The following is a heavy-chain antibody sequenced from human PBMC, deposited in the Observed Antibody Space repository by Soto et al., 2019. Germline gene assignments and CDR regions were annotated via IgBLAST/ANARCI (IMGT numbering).Heavy chain of an antibody. Sequence: QVQLQESGPGLVKPSQTLSLTCTVSGGSISSGDYYWSWIRQPPGKGLEWIGFIYYSGSTYYNTSLKSRVTISVDTSKHQFSLKLSSVTAADTAVYYCARWWFGEFFDYWGQGTLVTVSS. J-gene: IGHJ4*02. D-gene: IGHD3-10*01. V-gene: IGHV4-30-4*01. CDR1: GGSISSGDYY. CDR3: ARWWFGEFFDY. CDR2: IYYSGST.